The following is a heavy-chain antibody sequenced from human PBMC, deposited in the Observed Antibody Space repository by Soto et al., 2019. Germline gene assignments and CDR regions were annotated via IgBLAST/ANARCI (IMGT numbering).Heavy chain of an antibody. D-gene: IGHD2-2*01. CDR2: ISNDGSNK. J-gene: IGHJ6*03. V-gene: IGHV3-30*18. Sequence: GGSLRLSCAASGFTFSSYGMHWVRQAPGKGLEWVAIISNDGSNKYYAESVKGRFTISRDNSKNTLYLQMNSLRAEDTAVYYCAKVAGYCSSNRCFSAYYYYSMDVWGKGTTVTVSS. CDR3: AKVAGYCSSNRCFSAYYYYSMDV. CDR1: GFTFSSYG.